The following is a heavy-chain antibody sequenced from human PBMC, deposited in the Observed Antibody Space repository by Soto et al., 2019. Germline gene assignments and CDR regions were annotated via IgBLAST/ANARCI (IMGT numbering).Heavy chain of an antibody. CDR1: GGTFSSYA. Sequence: ASVKVSCKASGGTFSSYAISWVRQAPGQGLEWMGGIIPIFGTANYAQKFQGRVTITADKSTSAAYMELSSLRSEDTAVYYCARDLATVVTNWFDPWGQGTLVTVSS. CDR3: ARDLATVVTNWFDP. J-gene: IGHJ5*02. D-gene: IGHD4-17*01. CDR2: IIPIFGTA. V-gene: IGHV1-69*06.